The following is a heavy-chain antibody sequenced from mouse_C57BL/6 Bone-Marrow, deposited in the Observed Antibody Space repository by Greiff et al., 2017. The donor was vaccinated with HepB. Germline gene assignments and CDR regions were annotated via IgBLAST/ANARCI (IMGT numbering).Heavy chain of an antibody. CDR3: ARKSDGSSSDYAMDY. CDR2: IWSGGST. J-gene: IGHJ4*01. Sequence: QVQLQQSGPGLVQPSQSLSITCTASGFSLTSYGVHWVRQSPGKGLEWLGVIWSGGSTDYNAAFISRLSISKDNSKNQVYFKMNRLQDDDTAIYYWARKSDGSSSDYAMDYWGQGTSVTVSS. V-gene: IGHV2-2*01. CDR1: GFSLTSYG. D-gene: IGHD1-1*01.